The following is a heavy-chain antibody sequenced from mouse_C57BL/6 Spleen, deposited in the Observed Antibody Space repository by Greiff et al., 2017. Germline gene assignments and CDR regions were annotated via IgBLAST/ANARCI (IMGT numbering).Heavy chain of an antibody. J-gene: IGHJ4*01. V-gene: IGHV5-17*01. CDR1: GFTFSDYG. Sequence: EVKVVEPGGGFVKPGGSLKLSCAASGFTFSDYGMHWVRQAPGQGLEWVAYISSGSSTIYYADKVKGRFTFSRDNAKNTLFLQMTRLRSEDTAMYYCERLGRNYDMDYWGQGTSVTVSS. CDR2: ISSGSSTI. D-gene: IGHD3-3*01. CDR3: ERLGRNYDMDY.